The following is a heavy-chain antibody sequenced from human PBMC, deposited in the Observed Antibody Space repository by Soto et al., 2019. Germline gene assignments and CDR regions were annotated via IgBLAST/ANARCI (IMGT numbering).Heavy chain of an antibody. CDR1: GGTFSSYA. Sequence: QVQLVQSGAEVKKPGSSVKVSCKASGGTFSSYAISWVRQAPGQGLEWMGGIIPIFGTANYAQKFQGRVTITADKSTSTAYMELSSLRSEDTAVYYCASTDYYDSSGPTGYFDYCGQGTLVTVSS. D-gene: IGHD3-22*01. CDR2: IIPIFGTA. CDR3: ASTDYYDSSGPTGYFDY. J-gene: IGHJ4*02. V-gene: IGHV1-69*06.